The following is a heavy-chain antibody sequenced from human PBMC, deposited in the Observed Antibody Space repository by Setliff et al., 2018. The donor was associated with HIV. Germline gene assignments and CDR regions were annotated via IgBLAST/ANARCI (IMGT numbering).Heavy chain of an antibody. CDR3: ARAINKAFDI. Sequence: PSETLSLTCTDSGGSISSYYWSWIRQPPGKGLEWIGHMYNSGGTTYNPSLKRRVTLSVDTSRNQFSLNLSSVTAADTAVYYCARAINKAFDIWGQGTMVTVSS. CDR1: GGSISSYY. CDR2: MYNSGGT. J-gene: IGHJ3*02. V-gene: IGHV4-4*08.